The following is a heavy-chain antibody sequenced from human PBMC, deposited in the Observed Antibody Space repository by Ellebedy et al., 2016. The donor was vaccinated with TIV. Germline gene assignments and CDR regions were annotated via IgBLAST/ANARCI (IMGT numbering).Heavy chain of an antibody. J-gene: IGHJ4*02. V-gene: IGHV3-66*01. Sequence: PGGSLRLSCAASGFTVSSNYMSWVRQAPGKGLEWVSVIYSGGSTYYADSVKGRFTISRDNSKNTLYLQMNSLRAEDTAVYYCARSSTVTTPGYWGQGTLVTVSS. CDR1: GFTVSSNY. D-gene: IGHD4-11*01. CDR3: ARSSTVTTPGY. CDR2: IYSGGST.